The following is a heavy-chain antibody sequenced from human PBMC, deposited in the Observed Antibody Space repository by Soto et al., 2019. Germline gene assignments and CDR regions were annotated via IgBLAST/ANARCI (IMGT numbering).Heavy chain of an antibody. CDR2: IIPICGTA. D-gene: IGHD3-3*01. CDR1: VGTFSSYE. J-gene: IGHJ4*02. V-gene: IGHV1-69*01. Sequence: QVQLVQSGAEVKKPGSAVKVSCKASVGTFSSYEISWVRQDPGQGLEWMGGIIPICGTANYAQKFQGRVLINAYESTSQAYMELSSLRSEYTDVYYCARDEGDFLRGYYFDYWCQGNLVTVAS. CDR3: ARDEGDFLRGYYFDY.